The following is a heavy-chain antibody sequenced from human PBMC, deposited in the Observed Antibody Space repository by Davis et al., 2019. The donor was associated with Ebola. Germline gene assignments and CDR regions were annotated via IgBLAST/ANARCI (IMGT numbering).Heavy chain of an antibody. CDR2: INAGNGNT. V-gene: IGHV1-3*01. J-gene: IGHJ6*02. CDR1: GYTFTSYA. CDR3: ARKGPMTTVTTYDYYYGMDV. D-gene: IGHD4-17*01. Sequence: ASVKVSCKASGYTFTSYAMHWVRQAPGQRLEWMGWINAGNGNTKYSQKFQGRVTITRDTSASTAYMELSSLRSEDTAVYYCARKGPMTTVTTYDYYYGMDVWGQGTTVTVSS.